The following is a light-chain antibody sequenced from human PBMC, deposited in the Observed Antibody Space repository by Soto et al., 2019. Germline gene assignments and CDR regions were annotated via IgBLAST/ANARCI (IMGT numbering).Light chain of an antibody. V-gene: IGKV3-15*01. Sequence: EIVMNQSPATLSVSPGARATLSCRASQSVGSDLVWYRQKPGQAPRLLIYGASNRATGIPDRFSGSGSGTVFTITIRSMQSDDFAVYYCQKYLDWPRTFVQVSKVDIK. CDR3: QKYLDWPRT. CDR2: GAS. CDR1: QSVGSD. J-gene: IGKJ1*01.